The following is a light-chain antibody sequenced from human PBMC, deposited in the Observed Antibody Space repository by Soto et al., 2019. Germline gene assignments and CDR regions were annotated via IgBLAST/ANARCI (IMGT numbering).Light chain of an antibody. CDR3: QRYNNWPLT. Sequence: EIVMTQSPATLSVSPGERATLSCRAGQSVSSGLAWYQQKPGQTPRLLIYAASTRATGIPARFSGSGSGTEFTLTISSLQSEDFAVYYCQRYNNWPLTFGGGTKVEIK. V-gene: IGKV3-15*01. J-gene: IGKJ4*01. CDR2: AAS. CDR1: QSVSSG.